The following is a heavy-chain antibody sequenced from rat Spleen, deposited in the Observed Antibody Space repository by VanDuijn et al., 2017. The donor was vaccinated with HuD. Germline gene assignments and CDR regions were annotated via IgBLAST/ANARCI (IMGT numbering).Heavy chain of an antibody. CDR3: ARSSRYQLFDY. D-gene: IGHD1-10*01. V-gene: IGHV2-16*01. CDR2: RWTGGVT. Sequence: QVQLKESGPGLVQPSRTLSLTCTVSGFSLTIYGVTWVRQPPGKGLEGIAARWTGGVTFYNSALKSRLSISRDTSKSQVLLKMNSLQTEDTAMYFCARSSRYQLFDYWGQGVMVTVSS. CDR1: GFSLTIYG. J-gene: IGHJ2*01.